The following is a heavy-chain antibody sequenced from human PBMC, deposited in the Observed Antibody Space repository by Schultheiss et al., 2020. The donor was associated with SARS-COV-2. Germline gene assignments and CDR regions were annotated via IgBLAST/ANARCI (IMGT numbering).Heavy chain of an antibody. CDR2: IYHSGST. CDR3: ARDFGVLVVVPAARPHYYYYYGMDV. V-gene: IGHV4-38-2*02. Sequence: SETLSLTCAVSGYSISSGYYWGWIRQPPGKGLEWIGSIYHSGSTNYNPSLKSRVTISVDKSKNQFSLKLSSVTAADTAVYYCARDFGVLVVVPAARPHYYYYYGMDVWGQGTTVTVSS. D-gene: IGHD2-2*01. CDR1: GYSISSGYY. J-gene: IGHJ6*02.